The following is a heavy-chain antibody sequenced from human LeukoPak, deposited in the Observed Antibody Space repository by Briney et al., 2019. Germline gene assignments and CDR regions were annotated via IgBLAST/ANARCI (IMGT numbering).Heavy chain of an antibody. CDR2: IKQDGSEV. V-gene: IGHV3-7*05. CDR3: ARDFI. D-gene: IGHD3-10*01. Sequence: GGSLRLSCVGSGFTFSSHWMSWVHQAPGKGLEWGANIKQDGSEVDYVDSVKGRFTISRDNAKNSLFLQMNSLRAEDTAVYYCARDFIWGQGTLVTVSS. J-gene: IGHJ4*02. CDR1: GFTFSSHW.